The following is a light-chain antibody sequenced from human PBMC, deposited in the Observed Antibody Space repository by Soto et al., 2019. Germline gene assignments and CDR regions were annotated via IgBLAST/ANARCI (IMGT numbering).Light chain of an antibody. CDR1: QTVSNNY. Sequence: IVLTQDPGTRSVSPGDRAALSWRASQTVSNNYLAWCQQKPGQAPRVIMYGASRRATGIPDRFSGGGSGTDGTITISRLEHEDFAVYFCQQYAGPTTTFGQGTRLEIK. CDR3: QQYAGPTTT. CDR2: GAS. V-gene: IGKV3-20*01. J-gene: IGKJ5*01.